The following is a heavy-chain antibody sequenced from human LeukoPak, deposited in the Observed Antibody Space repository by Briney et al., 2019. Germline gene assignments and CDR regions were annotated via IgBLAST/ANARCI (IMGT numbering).Heavy chain of an antibody. CDR1: GFTLSSYA. Sequence: PGGSLRLSCAASGFTLSSYAMSWVRQAPGKGLEWVSAISGSGGSTYYADSVKGRFTISRDNSKNTLYLQMNSLRAEDTAVYYCAKDPGGFGVYYFDYWGQGTLVTVSS. J-gene: IGHJ4*02. V-gene: IGHV3-23*01. CDR3: AKDPGGFGVYYFDY. CDR2: ISGSGGST. D-gene: IGHD3-10*01.